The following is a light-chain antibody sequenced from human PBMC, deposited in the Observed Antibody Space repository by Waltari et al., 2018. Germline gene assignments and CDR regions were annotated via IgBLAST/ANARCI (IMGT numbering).Light chain of an antibody. J-gene: IGLJ3*02. CDR3: CSYAGRSTLV. CDR2: EVS. Sequence: QSVLTQPASVSGSPGQSITISCTGTSSNVGASNLISWYQQHPGKAPTLMIFEVSKRPSGCLDRCSGSKSDNPASLTISGLQAEDEAHYYCCSYAGRSTLVFGGGTNLTVL. V-gene: IGLV2-23*02. CDR1: SSNVGASNL.